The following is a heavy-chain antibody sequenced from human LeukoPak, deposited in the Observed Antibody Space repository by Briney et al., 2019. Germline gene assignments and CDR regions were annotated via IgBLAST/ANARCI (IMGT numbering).Heavy chain of an antibody. J-gene: IGHJ4*02. CDR3: ARRGKNCSSTSCYSDY. Sequence: ASVKVSCKASGYTFTSYGISWVRQAPGQGLERMGWISAYNGNTNYAQKLQGRVTMTTDTSTSTAYMELRSLRSDDTAVYYCARRGKNCSSTSCYSDYWGQGTLVTVSS. CDR2: ISAYNGNT. CDR1: GYTFTSYG. V-gene: IGHV1-18*01. D-gene: IGHD2-2*01.